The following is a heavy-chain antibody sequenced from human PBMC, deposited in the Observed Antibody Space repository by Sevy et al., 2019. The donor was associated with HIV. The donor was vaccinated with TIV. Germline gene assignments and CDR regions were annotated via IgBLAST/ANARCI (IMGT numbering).Heavy chain of an antibody. CDR1: GFTFDDYA. CDR3: AKSPRYDILTGSFDP. V-gene: IGHV3-9*01. D-gene: IGHD3-9*01. J-gene: IGHJ5*02. CDR2: ISWNSGSI. Sequence: GGSLRLSCAASGFTFDDYAMHWVRQAPGKGLEWVSGISWNSGSIGYADSVKGRFTISRDNAKNSLYLQMNRLRAEDTALYYCAKSPRYDILTGSFDPWGQGTLVTVSS.